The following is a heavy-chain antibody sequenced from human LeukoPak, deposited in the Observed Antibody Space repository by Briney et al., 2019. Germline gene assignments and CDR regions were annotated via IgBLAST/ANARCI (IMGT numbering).Heavy chain of an antibody. D-gene: IGHD6-13*01. CDR1: GLTFSSYA. Sequence: GGSLRLSCAASGLTFSSYAMNWVRQAPGKGLECISYISSSSSIYYADSVKGRFTISRDNSKDTLYLQTNSLRAEDTAVYYCAKGSSWYPYFDNWGQGTLVTVSS. V-gene: IGHV3-23*01. CDR2: ISSSSSI. CDR3: AKGSSWYPYFDN. J-gene: IGHJ4*02.